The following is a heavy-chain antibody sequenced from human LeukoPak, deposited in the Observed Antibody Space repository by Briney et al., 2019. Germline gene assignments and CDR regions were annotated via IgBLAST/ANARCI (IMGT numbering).Heavy chain of an antibody. CDR2: IYYSGST. V-gene: IGHV4-59*01. D-gene: IGHD5-18*01. J-gene: IGHJ4*02. Sequence: SETLSLTCTVSGGSISSYYWSWIRQPPGKGLEWIGYIYYSGSTNYNPSLKSRVTISVDTSKNQFSLKLSSVTAADTAVYYCARTLVDTAMVTSTYFDYWGQGTLVTVSS. CDR1: GGSISSYY. CDR3: ARTLVDTAMVTSTYFDY.